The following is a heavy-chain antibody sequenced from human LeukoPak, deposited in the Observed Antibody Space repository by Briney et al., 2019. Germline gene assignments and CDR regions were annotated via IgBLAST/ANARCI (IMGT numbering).Heavy chain of an antibody. CDR3: AKDGPRYSGTYCDY. J-gene: IGHJ4*02. CDR2: ISDSGGGT. Sequence: GGSLRLSCVASGFTFSVFSMSWVRQAPGKGLEWVSTISDSGGGTYYADSVKGRFTISRDNSENTLYLQMNSLRVEDTAVYYCAKDGPRYSGTYCDYWGQGTLVTVSS. D-gene: IGHD1-26*01. CDR1: GFTFSVFS. V-gene: IGHV3-23*01.